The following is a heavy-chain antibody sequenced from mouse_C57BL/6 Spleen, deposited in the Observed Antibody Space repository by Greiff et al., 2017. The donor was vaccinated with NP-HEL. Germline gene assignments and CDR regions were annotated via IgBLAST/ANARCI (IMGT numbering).Heavy chain of an antibody. CDR1: GFTFSDYY. Sequence: DVQLQESEGGLVQPGSSMKLSCTASGFTFSDYYMAWVRQVPEKGLEWVANINYDGSSTYYLDSLQSRFIISRDNAKNILYLQMSSLKSEDTATYYCARGAITTVVAPYYYAMDYWGQGTSVTVSS. D-gene: IGHD1-1*01. CDR3: ARGAITTVVAPYYYAMDY. CDR2: INYDGSST. V-gene: IGHV5-16*01. J-gene: IGHJ4*01.